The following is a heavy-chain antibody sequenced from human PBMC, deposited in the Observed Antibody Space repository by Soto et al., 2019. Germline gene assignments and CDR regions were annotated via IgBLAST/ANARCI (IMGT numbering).Heavy chain of an antibody. CDR2: IIPILGIA. V-gene: IGHV1-69*08. CDR3: AIDYRVMEIDY. CDR1: GGTFSSYT. J-gene: IGHJ4*02. D-gene: IGHD3-16*01. Sequence: QVQLVQSGAEVKKPGSSVKVSCKASGGTFSSYTISWVRQAPGQGLEWMGRIIPILGIANYAQKFQGRVAITADKSTSTPYMELSGLRSEDTAVYYCAIDYRVMEIDYWGQGTLVNVSS.